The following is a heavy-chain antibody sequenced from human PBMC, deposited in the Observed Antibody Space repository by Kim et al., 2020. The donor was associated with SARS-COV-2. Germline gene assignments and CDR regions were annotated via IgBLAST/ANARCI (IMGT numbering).Heavy chain of an antibody. Sequence: NPSLKSRVTISVDTSKNQFSLKLSSVTAADTAVYYCASPYYDFWSGYMAWGQGTLVTVSS. J-gene: IGHJ5*02. D-gene: IGHD3-3*01. V-gene: IGHV4-30-2*05. CDR3: ASPYYDFWSGYMA.